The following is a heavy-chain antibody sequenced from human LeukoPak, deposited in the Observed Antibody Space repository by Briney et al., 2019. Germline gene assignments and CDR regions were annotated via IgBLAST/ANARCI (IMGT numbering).Heavy chain of an antibody. CDR1: GGSFGGYY. CDR2: INQSGTT. CDR3: TRGPRDGYPNWFDP. Sequence: SETLSLTCAVYGGSFGGYYWSWIRQSPGKGLEWIGEINQSGTTNYNPSLKSRVTISVDTSKNQFSLKLNSLTAADSAVYYCTRGPRDGYPNWFDPWGQGTLVTVSS. J-gene: IGHJ5*02. V-gene: IGHV4-34*01. D-gene: IGHD5-24*01.